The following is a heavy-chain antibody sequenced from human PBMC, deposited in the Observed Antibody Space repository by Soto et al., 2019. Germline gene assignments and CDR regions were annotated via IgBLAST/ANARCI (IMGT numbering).Heavy chain of an antibody. D-gene: IGHD5-12*01. Sequence: SVNVSCKASAGTFSSYAISWVRQAPGQGLEWMGGIIPIFGTANYAQKFQGRATITADESTSTAYMELSSLRSEDTAVYYCASSVAKYYYYGMDVWGQGTTVTVSS. J-gene: IGHJ6*02. CDR1: AGTFSSYA. CDR3: ASSVAKYYYYGMDV. V-gene: IGHV1-69*13. CDR2: IIPIFGTA.